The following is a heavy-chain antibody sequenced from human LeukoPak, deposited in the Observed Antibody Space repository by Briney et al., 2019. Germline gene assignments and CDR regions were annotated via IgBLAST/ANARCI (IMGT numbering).Heavy chain of an antibody. CDR2: ISGSGGSK. J-gene: IGHJ4*02. CDR3: AKVEVGATKRYYFDY. V-gene: IGHV3-23*01. Sequence: GGTLRLSCAASGFTFSSYAMSWVRQASGKGPEWVSAISGSGGSKYYADSVKGRFTISRDNSKNTLYLQMNSLRAEDTAVYYCAKVEVGATKRYYFDYWGQGTLVTVSS. CDR1: GFTFSSYA. D-gene: IGHD1-26*01.